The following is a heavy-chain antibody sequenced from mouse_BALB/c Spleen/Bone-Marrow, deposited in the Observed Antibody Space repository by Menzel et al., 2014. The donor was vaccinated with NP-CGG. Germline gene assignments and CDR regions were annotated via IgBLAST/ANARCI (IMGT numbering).Heavy chain of an antibody. V-gene: IGHV1-69*01. CDR1: GYTFTDKW. J-gene: IGHJ4*01. CDR3: ARGGHDFSLDY. Sequence: VQLQQSGAEFVMPGASVKMSCKASGYTFTDKWMHWVKQRPGQGPEWIGAIDTSDSYINYNQKFKGKASLTVDASPSTAYMHLSSLTSDDSAVYYCARGGHDFSLDYWGQGTSVIVSS. D-gene: IGHD2-4*01. CDR2: IDTSDSYI.